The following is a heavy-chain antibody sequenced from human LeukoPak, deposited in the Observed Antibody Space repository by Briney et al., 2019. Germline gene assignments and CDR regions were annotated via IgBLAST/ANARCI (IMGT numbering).Heavy chain of an antibody. V-gene: IGHV3-30*18. J-gene: IGHJ3*02. CDR2: ISYDGSNK. D-gene: IGHD2-2*01. Sequence: GGSLRLSCAASGFTFSSYGMHWVRQAPGKGLEWVAVISYDGSNKYYADSVKGRFTISRDNSKNTLYLQMNSLRAEDTAVYYCAKSPILYCSSTSCYDDAFDIWGQGTMVTVSS. CDR3: AKSPILYCSSTSCYDDAFDI. CDR1: GFTFSSYG.